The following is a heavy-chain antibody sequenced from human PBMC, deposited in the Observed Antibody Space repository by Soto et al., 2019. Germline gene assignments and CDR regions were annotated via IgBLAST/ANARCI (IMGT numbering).Heavy chain of an antibody. Sequence: QVHLVESGGGVVQPGRSLRLSCAASGFIFSNYAMHWIRQAPGKGLEWVAIISCDGNHKNYANPVKGRLSVSRDNSKNAVFLQLESLRPDDTALYFCARARGGKSCNDFVVHSWGQGTLVTVSS. J-gene: IGHJ5*02. D-gene: IGHD1-1*01. V-gene: IGHV3-30-3*01. CDR3: ARARGGKSCNDFVVHS. CDR2: ISCDGNHK. CDR1: GFIFSNYA.